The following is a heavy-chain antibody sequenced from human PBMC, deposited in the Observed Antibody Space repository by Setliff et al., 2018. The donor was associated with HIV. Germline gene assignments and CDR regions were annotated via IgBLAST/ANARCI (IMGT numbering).Heavy chain of an antibody. V-gene: IGHV4-39*01. CDR1: GAAISTSNYY. Sequence: PSETLSLTCTVSGAAISTSNYYWGWIRQPPGKGLEWIGSIYYSGSTYFNPSLKSRVTMYVDTSKNQFSLNLNSVTAADTAVYYCARHRMGGGLYYYYMDVWGKGTTVTVSS. CDR2: IYYSGST. J-gene: IGHJ6*03. CDR3: ARHRMGGGLYYYYMDV. D-gene: IGHD3-16*01.